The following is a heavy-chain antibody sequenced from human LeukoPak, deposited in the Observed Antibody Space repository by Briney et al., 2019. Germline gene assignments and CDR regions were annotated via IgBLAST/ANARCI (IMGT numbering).Heavy chain of an antibody. Sequence: GGSLRLSCAASGFTFSSYAMSWVRQAPGKGLEWVSGISGSGGSTYYADPVKGRFTISRDNSKNTLYLQMNSLRAEDTAVYYCAKDRAGQQLVRGYFDYWGQGTLVTVSS. CDR3: AKDRAGQQLVRGYFDY. CDR1: GFTFSSYA. V-gene: IGHV3-23*01. CDR2: ISGSGGST. D-gene: IGHD6-13*01. J-gene: IGHJ4*02.